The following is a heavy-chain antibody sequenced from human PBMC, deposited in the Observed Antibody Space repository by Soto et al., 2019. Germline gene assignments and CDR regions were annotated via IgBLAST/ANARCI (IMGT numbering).Heavy chain of an antibody. D-gene: IGHD2-21*01. Sequence: QVQLVQSGAEVKKPGSSVKVSCKASGGTFSSYAISWVRQAPGQGLEWMGGIIPIFGTANYAQKFQGRVTITADKSTSTAYMELSSLRSEDTAVYYCARAPYRGSKDSVFYYYRMDVWGQGTTVTVSS. CDR3: ARAPYRGSKDSVFYYYRMDV. CDR1: GGTFSSYA. CDR2: IIPIFGTA. V-gene: IGHV1-69*06. J-gene: IGHJ6*02.